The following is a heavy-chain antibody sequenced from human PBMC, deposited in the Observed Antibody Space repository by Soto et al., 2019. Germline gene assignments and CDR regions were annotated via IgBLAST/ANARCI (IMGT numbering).Heavy chain of an antibody. D-gene: IGHD6-13*01. CDR3: AAGEASSRNLAPYYLDF. V-gene: IGHV4-59*01. CDR2: IHYSGTT. J-gene: IGHJ4*02. CDR1: GGSMRNYF. Sequence: XETLSLTCTVSGGSMRNYFWTWIRQPPGKGLEWIGYIHYSGTTSFFPSYNPSLRSRVTISEDTSKNQFSLKLLSVTTADTAVYFCAAGEASSRNLAPYYLDFWGQGTLVTVS.